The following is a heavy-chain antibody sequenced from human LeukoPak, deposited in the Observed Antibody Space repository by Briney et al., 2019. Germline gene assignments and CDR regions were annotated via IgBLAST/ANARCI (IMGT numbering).Heavy chain of an antibody. CDR3: AALGFYSSSWLVDY. CDR1: GGSVSTYY. Sequence: PSETLSLTCTVSGGSVSTYYWSWIRQPPGRGLEWIGYIYYSGSTNYNPSLKSRVTISVDTSKNQFSLKLSSVTAADTAVYYCAALGFYSSSWLVDYWGQGTLVTVSS. J-gene: IGHJ4*02. CDR2: IYYSGST. V-gene: IGHV4-59*02. D-gene: IGHD6-13*01.